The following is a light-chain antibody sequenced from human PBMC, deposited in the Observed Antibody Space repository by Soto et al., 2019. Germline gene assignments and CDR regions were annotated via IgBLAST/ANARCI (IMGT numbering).Light chain of an antibody. CDR1: SSNIGSFNY. J-gene: IGLJ1*01. Sequence: QSVLTQPASVSGSPGQSITISCTGTSSNIGSFNYVSWYQHHPGKAPKLIIYDVTSRPSGISSRFSGFKSGDTAALTISGLQAEDEADYYCSSYTSASTLYVFGTGTKSPS. CDR2: DVT. V-gene: IGLV2-14*03. CDR3: SSYTSASTLYV.